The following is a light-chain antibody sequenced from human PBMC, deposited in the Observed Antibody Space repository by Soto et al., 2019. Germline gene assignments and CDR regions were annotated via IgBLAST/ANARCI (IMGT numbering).Light chain of an antibody. CDR3: QSYDVSMSGSRV. V-gene: IGLV1-40*01. CDR1: SSNLGAGYD. Sequence: QSVLTQPPSVSGAPGQRVIISCTGSSSNLGAGYDAHWYQHVPGTAPKLLISGNSYRPSGVPDRFSGSKSGTSASLAITGLQPEDEADYYCQSYDVSMSGSRVFGGGTKLTVL. J-gene: IGLJ3*02. CDR2: GNS.